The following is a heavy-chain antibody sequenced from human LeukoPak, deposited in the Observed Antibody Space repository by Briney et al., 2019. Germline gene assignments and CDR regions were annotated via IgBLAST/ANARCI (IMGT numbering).Heavy chain of an antibody. CDR1: GFTLSSYW. V-gene: IGHV3-7*03. Sequence: GGSLRLSCVASGFTLSSYWTSWVRQAPGKGLEWLANIKQDGSEKYYVDSVKGRFTISRDTSKNTLYLHMNSLRVEDTAVYYCARGRPFDIWGQGTMVTVSS. CDR3: ARGRPFDI. J-gene: IGHJ3*02. CDR2: IKQDGSEK.